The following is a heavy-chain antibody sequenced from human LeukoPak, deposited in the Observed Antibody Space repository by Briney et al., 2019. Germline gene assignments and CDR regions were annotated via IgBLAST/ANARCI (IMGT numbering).Heavy chain of an antibody. V-gene: IGHV3-48*03. CDR2: ISGSGSTI. J-gene: IGHJ3*02. Sequence: GGSLRLSCAASGFTFSSYEMNWVRQAPGKGLEWVSYISGSGSTIYYADSVQGRFTISRDNAKNSLYLQMNSLRAEDTAVYYCARVNLLQSRSPGGYAFDIWGQGTMVTVSS. CDR3: ARVNLLQSRSPGGYAFDI. CDR1: GFTFSSYE. D-gene: IGHD5-24*01.